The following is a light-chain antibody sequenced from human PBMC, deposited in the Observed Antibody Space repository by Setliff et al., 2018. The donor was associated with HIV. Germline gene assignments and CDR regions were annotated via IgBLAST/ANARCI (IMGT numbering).Light chain of an antibody. CDR1: QSVSSFY. CDR2: SAS. J-gene: IGKJ4*01. CDR3: QQYGTSPVT. V-gene: IGKV3-20*01. Sequence: DIVLTQSPGTLSLSPGERVTLSCRASQSVSSFYLAWYQQKFGQAPRLLIYSASTRATGIPDRFSGSGTGTDFTLTISRLEPEDFALYYCQQYGTSPVTFGGGTKVDIK.